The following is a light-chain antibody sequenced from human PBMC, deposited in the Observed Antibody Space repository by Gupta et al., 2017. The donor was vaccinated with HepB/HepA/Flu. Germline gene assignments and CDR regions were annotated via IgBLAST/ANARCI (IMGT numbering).Light chain of an antibody. CDR1: QSVSSSY. CDR3: QLYGTSEVT. Sequence: EIVLTQTPGTLSLSPGERATLSCRTSQSVSSSYLAWYQQKPGQAPRLLLYGSSSRATGIPDRVSGSGSGTDFTLTISRLEHEDVAVYYCQLYGTSEVTFGGGTKVEIK. CDR2: GSS. V-gene: IGKV3-20*01. J-gene: IGKJ4*01.